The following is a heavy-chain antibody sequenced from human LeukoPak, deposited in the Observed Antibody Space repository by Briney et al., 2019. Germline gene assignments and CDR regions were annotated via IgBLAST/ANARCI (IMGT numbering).Heavy chain of an antibody. J-gene: IGHJ5*02. Sequence: PSQTLSLTCTVSGDSISSGNYYWSWMRQPAGRGLEWIGRFSITGSTDYNPSLKSRVTISVDTSKNQFSLRLTSVTAADTAVYYCVRGFDPWGQGTLATVSS. CDR2: FSITGST. V-gene: IGHV4-61*02. CDR1: GDSISSGNYY. CDR3: VRGFDP.